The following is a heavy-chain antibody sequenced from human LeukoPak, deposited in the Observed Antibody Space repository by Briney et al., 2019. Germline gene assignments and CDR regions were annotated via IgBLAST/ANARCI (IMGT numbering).Heavy chain of an antibody. CDR3: AKGGQDFDFWRFDL. D-gene: IGHD3-3*01. CDR1: GFTFSDSA. CDR2: ISDTGGRT. Sequence: QPGGSLRLSCAAPGFTFSDSAVSWVRHSPGEGLKWVSSISDTGGRTYYADSVKGRFTITRDNSRNTVNLQMNSLRAGDTARYYCAKGGQDFDFWRFDLWGQGILVIVSS. V-gene: IGHV3-23*01. J-gene: IGHJ5*02.